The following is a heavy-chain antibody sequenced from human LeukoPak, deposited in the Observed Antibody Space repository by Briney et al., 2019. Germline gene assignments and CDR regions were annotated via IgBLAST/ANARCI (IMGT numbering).Heavy chain of an antibody. J-gene: IGHJ4*02. Sequence: ASVKVSCKASGYTFTSYGISWVRQAPGQGLEWMGWISAYNGNTNYAQKLQGRVTMTTDTSTSTAYMELRSLRSDDTAVYYCARGAARVNYYGSGRVYFDYWGQGTLVTVSS. CDR3: ARGAARVNYYGSGRVYFDY. CDR1: GYTFTSYG. D-gene: IGHD3-10*01. V-gene: IGHV1-18*01. CDR2: ISAYNGNT.